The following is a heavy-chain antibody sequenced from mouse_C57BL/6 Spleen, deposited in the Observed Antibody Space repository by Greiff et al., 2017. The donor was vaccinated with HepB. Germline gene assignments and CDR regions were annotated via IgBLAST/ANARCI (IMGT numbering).Heavy chain of an antibody. Sequence: QVQLQQSGAELVRPGSSVKLSCKASGYTFTSYWMDWVKQRPGQGLEWIGNIYPSDSETHYNQKFKDKATLTVDKSSSTAYMQLSSLTSEDSAVYYCARWDGDSSGYPFAYWGQGTLVTVSA. CDR2: IYPSDSET. V-gene: IGHV1-61*01. CDR3: ARWDGDSSGYPFAY. D-gene: IGHD3-2*02. J-gene: IGHJ3*01. CDR1: GYTFTSYW.